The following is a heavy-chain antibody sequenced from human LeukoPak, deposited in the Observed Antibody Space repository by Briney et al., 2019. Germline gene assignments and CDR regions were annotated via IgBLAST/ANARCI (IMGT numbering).Heavy chain of an antibody. Sequence: SETLSLTCTVSGYSISSGYYWGWIRQPPGKGLEWIGSIYHSGRTFYNPSLKSRVTISVDTSKNQFSLKLTSVTAADTAVYYCAREKDFSLWDAAVDYWGQGTLVTVSS. CDR3: AREKDFSLWDAAVDY. J-gene: IGHJ4*02. V-gene: IGHV4-38-2*02. CDR2: IYHSGRT. CDR1: GYSISSGYY. D-gene: IGHD3-3*01.